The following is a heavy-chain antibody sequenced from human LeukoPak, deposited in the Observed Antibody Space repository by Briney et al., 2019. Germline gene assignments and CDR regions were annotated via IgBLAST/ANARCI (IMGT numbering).Heavy chain of an antibody. V-gene: IGHV3-23*01. CDR1: GFTFTTYA. D-gene: IGHD3-22*01. Sequence: GGSLRLSCAASGFTFTTYAMSWVRQAPGKGLEWVSVISGSGDSTYYADSVKGRFTISRDNSKNTLYLQMNSLRVEDTAVYYCATLPYYYDSSGSYYFDYWGQGTLVTVSS. J-gene: IGHJ4*02. CDR3: ATLPYYYDSSGSYYFDY. CDR2: ISGSGDST.